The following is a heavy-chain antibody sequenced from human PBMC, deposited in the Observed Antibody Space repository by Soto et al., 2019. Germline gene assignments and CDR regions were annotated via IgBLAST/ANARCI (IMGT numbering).Heavy chain of an antibody. CDR2: MYNTGST. CDR1: GGSISSYY. V-gene: IGHV4-59*01. Sequence: QVQLQESGPGLVKPSETLSLTCTVSGGSISSYYWSWIRQPPGKGLEWIGYMYNTGSTVYNPSLKRRVTIPVDTPKTQLSLKLHAVAAADQAVYYCARDLGGYCGPDCYPPDVWGQGTTVTVSS. D-gene: IGHD2-21*02. J-gene: IGHJ6*02. CDR3: ARDLGGYCGPDCYPPDV.